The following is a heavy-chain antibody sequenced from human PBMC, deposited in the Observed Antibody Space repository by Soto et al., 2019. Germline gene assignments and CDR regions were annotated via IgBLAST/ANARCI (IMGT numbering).Heavy chain of an antibody. Sequence: SETLSLTCTVSGGSISSSSYYWGWIRQPPGKGLEWIGSIYYSGSTYYNPSLKSRVTISVDTSKNQFSLKLSSVTAADTAVYYCARIAARTQDFDYWGQGTLVTVSS. J-gene: IGHJ4*02. CDR1: GGSISSSSYY. CDR2: IYYSGST. V-gene: IGHV4-39*01. CDR3: ARIAARTQDFDY. D-gene: IGHD6-6*01.